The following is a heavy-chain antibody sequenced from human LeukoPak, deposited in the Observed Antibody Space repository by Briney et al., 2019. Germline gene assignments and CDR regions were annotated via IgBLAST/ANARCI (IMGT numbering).Heavy chain of an antibody. V-gene: IGHV3-30*18. J-gene: IGHJ4*02. CDR1: GFTFSSYS. D-gene: IGHD5-18*01. Sequence: PGGSLRLSCAASGFTFSSYSMNWVRQAPGKGLEWGAVISYDGSNKYYADSVKGRFTISRDNSKNTLYLQMNSLRAEDTAVYYCAKDSWIQLWSNRFDYWGQGTLVTVSS. CDR3: AKDSWIQLWSNRFDY. CDR2: ISYDGSNK.